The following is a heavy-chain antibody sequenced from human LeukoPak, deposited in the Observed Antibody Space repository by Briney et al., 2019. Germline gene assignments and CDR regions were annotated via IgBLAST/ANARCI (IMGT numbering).Heavy chain of an antibody. D-gene: IGHD6-6*01. CDR3: ARGSNYFDY. CDR1: GGSVSSGSYY. V-gene: IGHV4-61*01. Sequence: SETLSLTCTVSGGSVSSGSYYWSWIRQPPGKGLEWIGYIYYSGSTNYNPSLKSRVTISLDTPKNQFSLKLTSVIAADTALYYCARGSNYFDYWGQGTLVTVSS. CDR2: IYYSGST. J-gene: IGHJ4*02.